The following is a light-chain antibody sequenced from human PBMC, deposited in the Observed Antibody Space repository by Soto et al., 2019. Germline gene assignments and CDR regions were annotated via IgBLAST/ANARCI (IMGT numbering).Light chain of an antibody. V-gene: IGLV2-14*01. CDR1: SSDIGGYNS. J-gene: IGLJ1*01. Sequence: QSALTQPASVSGSPGQSITISCTGTSSDIGGYNSVSWYQQHPRKAPKLMIYEVTNRPSGISNRFSGSKSGNTASLTISGLQAEDEADYYCSSYTRGNTYVFGTGTKVPS. CDR2: EVT. CDR3: SSYTRGNTYV.